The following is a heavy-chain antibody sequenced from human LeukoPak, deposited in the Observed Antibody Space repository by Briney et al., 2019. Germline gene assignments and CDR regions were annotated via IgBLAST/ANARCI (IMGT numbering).Heavy chain of an antibody. Sequence: SETLSLTCSVSGGSISSSSYYWGWIRQPPGKGLQWIGSIHYSGTTYYNPSLKSRVTISVDTSKNQFSLKLSSVTAADTAVYYCARPTFYDSSGLGWGFDYWGQGTLVTVSS. CDR2: IHYSGTT. CDR1: GGSISSSSYY. CDR3: ARPTFYDSSGLGWGFDY. D-gene: IGHD3-22*01. V-gene: IGHV4-39*01. J-gene: IGHJ4*02.